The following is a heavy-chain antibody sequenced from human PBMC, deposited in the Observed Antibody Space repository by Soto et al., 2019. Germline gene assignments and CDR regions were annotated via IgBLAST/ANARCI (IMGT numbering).Heavy chain of an antibody. CDR3: AREGSYSAYNFAHGIQLWSFDF. Sequence: PSETLSLTCTVSGGSINTFSWSWVRQPAGKGLEWIGRIFSSGSSSFNPSLESRVAMSVDTSKNHFSLNLSSVTAADMAVYYCAREGSYSAYNFAHGIQLWSFDFWGQGALVTVSS. J-gene: IGHJ4*02. CDR1: GGSINTFS. CDR2: IFSSGSS. V-gene: IGHV4-4*07. D-gene: IGHD5-12*01.